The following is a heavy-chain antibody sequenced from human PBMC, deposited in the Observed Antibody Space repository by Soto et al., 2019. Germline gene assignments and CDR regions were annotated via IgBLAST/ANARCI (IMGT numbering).Heavy chain of an antibody. J-gene: IGHJ4*02. CDR1: GFSLTSNEMR. CDR3: ARTTNTGTDY. Sequence: GPTLVNPTQTLTLTGTFSGFSLTSNEMRVTWIRQPPGKALEWLARIDWDGEKFYSSSLRTRLTISKDSSKNQVVLTMTNMDPVDTATYYCARTTNTGTDYWGQGTLVTVSS. CDR2: IDWDGEK. V-gene: IGHV2-70*04. D-gene: IGHD1-1*01.